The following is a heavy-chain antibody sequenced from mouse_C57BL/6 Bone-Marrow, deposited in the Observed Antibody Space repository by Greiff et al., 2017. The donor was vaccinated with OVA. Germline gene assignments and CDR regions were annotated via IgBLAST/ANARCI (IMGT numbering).Heavy chain of an antibody. V-gene: IGHV5-17*01. Sequence: DVMLVESGGGLVKPGGSLKLSCAASGFTFSDYGMHWVRQAPEKGLEWVAYISSGSSTIYYADTVKGRFTISRDNAKNTLFLQMTSLRSEDTAMYYCARRVTTTDPYWYFDVWGTGTTVTVSS. CDR1: GFTFSDYG. J-gene: IGHJ1*03. CDR3: ARRVTTTDPYWYFDV. CDR2: ISSGSSTI. D-gene: IGHD2-2*01.